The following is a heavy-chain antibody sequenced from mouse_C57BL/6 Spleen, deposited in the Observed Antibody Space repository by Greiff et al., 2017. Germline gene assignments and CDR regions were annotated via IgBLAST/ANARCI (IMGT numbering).Heavy chain of an antibody. CDR1: GFSLTSYG. V-gene: IGHV2-6*03. J-gene: IGHJ2*01. Sequence: VQVVESGPGLVAPSQSLSITCTVSGFSLTSYGVHWVRQPPGKGLEWLVVIWSDGSTTYNSALKSRLSISKDNSKSQVFLKMNSLQTDDTAMYYCARSYYGNYGAFDYWGQGTTLTVSS. D-gene: IGHD2-10*01. CDR3: ARSYYGNYGAFDY. CDR2: IWSDGST.